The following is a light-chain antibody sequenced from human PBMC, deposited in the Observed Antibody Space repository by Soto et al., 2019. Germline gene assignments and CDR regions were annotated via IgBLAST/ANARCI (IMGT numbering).Light chain of an antibody. CDR2: KAS. Sequence: DIQMTQSSSTLSASVGYRVTITCRASQSSKNWLAWYQQKPGEAPKLLIYKASTLESGVPSRFSGSGSGTEFTLTISCLQPDDVATYYCQQYNSYSQFTFGPGTKVDIK. J-gene: IGKJ3*01. CDR1: QSSKNW. CDR3: QQYNSYSQFT. V-gene: IGKV1-5*03.